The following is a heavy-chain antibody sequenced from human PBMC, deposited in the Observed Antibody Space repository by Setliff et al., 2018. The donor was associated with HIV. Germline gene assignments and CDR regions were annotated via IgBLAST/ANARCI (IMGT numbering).Heavy chain of an antibody. J-gene: IGHJ4*02. V-gene: IGHV3-23*01. Sequence: GGSLRLSCAASGFTFSSYAMSWVRQAPGSGLEWVSGITANDGNSYYADSVKGRFTISKDISKNTLYLQMNSLRAEDTAVYYCARGATYYNFWTAPPPIDYWGQGTPVTVS. CDR1: GFTFSSYA. CDR3: ARGATYYNFWTAPPPIDY. CDR2: ITANDGNS. D-gene: IGHD3-3*01.